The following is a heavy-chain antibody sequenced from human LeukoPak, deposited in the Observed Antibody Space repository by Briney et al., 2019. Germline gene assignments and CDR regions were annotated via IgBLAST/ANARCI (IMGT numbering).Heavy chain of an antibody. Sequence: SETLSLTCTVSGGSISSYYWSWIRQPPGKGLEWIGYIYYGGSTNYNPSLKSRVTISVDTSKNQFSLKLSSVTAADTAVYYCARAAAAAPAEYFQHWGQGTLVTVSS. CDR1: GGSISSYY. D-gene: IGHD6-13*01. J-gene: IGHJ1*01. CDR2: IYYGGST. V-gene: IGHV4-59*01. CDR3: ARAAAAAPAEYFQH.